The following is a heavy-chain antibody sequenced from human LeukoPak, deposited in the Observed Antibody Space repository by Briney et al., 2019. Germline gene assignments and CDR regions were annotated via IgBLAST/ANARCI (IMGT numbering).Heavy chain of an antibody. V-gene: IGHV4-34*01. CDR3: ARKAGGLFDY. J-gene: IGHJ4*02. Sequence: PSETLSLTCAVYGGSFSGYYWSWIRQPPGKGLEWIGEINHSGSTNYNPSLKSRVTISVDTSKNQFSLKLSSVTAADTAVYYCARKAGGLFDYWGQGTLVTVSS. CDR1: GGSFSGYY. CDR2: INHSGST.